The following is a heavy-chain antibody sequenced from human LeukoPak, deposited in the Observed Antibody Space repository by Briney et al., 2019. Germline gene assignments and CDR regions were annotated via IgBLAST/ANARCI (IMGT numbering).Heavy chain of an antibody. D-gene: IGHD5-18*01. CDR2: IGNTET. CDR3: AKDWIQFNRVFDCFDS. V-gene: IGHV3-23*01. J-gene: IGHJ4*02. Sequence: TGGSLRLSCATSGFPFETSAMSRVRQAPGKGLEWVATIGNTETFYADSVTGRFTISRDNSKNTVNLQMNRLRVEDTAIYYCAKDWIQFNRVFDCFDSWGQGTLVTVSS. CDR1: GFPFETSA.